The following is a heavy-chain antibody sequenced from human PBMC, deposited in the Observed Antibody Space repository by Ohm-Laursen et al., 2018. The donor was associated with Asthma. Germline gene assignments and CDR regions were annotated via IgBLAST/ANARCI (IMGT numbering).Heavy chain of an antibody. V-gene: IGHV3-30-3*01. CDR2: ISYDGSNK. Sequence: SLRLSCTASGFTFSSYAMHWVRQAPGKGLEWAAVISYDGSNKYYADSVKGRFTISRDNSKNTLYLQMNSLRAEDTAVYYCARKGDDWLLRHFGYWGQGTRVTVSS. CDR1: GFTFSSYA. D-gene: IGHD3-9*01. CDR3: ARKGDDWLLRHFGY. J-gene: IGHJ4*02.